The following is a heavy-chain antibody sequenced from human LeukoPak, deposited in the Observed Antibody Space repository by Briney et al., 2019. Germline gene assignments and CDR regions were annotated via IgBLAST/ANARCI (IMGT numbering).Heavy chain of an antibody. CDR1: GFTFSTYS. D-gene: IGHD6-13*01. J-gene: IGHJ4*02. CDR3: ARDFRLIAAAGTNY. Sequence: GGSLRLSCAASGFTFSTYSMNWVRQAPGKGLEWVSYITSSSSSSSSTTIYYADSVKGRFTISRDNAKNSLYLQMNSLRAEDTAVYYCARDFRLIAAAGTNYWGQGTLVTVSS. CDR2: ITSSSSSSSSTTI. V-gene: IGHV3-48*01.